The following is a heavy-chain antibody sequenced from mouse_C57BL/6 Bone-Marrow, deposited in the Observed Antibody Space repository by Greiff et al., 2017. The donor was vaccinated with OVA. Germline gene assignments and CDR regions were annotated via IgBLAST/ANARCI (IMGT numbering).Heavy chain of an antibody. CDR1: GYTFTSYW. CDR2: IDPNSGVT. CDR3: ARQDYSNYHYYAMDY. Sequence: QVQLQQPGAELVKPGASVKLSCKASGYTFTSYWMHWVKQRPGRGLEWIGRIDPNSGVTKYNEKFKSKATLTVDKPSSTAYMQLSSLTSKDSAVYYCARQDYSNYHYYAMDYWGQGTSVTVSS. J-gene: IGHJ4*01. V-gene: IGHV1-72*01. D-gene: IGHD2-5*01.